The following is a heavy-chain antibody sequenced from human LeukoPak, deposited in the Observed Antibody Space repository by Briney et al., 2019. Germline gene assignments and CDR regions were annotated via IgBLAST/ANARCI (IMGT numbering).Heavy chain of an antibody. Sequence: GGSLRLSCAASGFTFSSYAMNWVRQAPGKGLEWVSGITNSGGRTYYADSVKGRFTISRDNSKNTLYLQMNSLRADDTAIYYCAKARIIGVGWAQFDSWGQGPLVTVSS. J-gene: IGHJ4*02. D-gene: IGHD2-21*01. CDR1: GFTFSSYA. CDR2: ITNSGGRT. CDR3: AKARIIGVGWAQFDS. V-gene: IGHV3-23*01.